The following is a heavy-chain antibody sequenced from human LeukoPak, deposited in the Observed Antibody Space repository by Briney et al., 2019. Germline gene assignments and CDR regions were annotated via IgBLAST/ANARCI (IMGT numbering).Heavy chain of an antibody. CDR1: GYTFTSYA. Sequence: GSSVKVSCKASGYTFTSYAMHWVRQAPGQRLEWMGWINAGNGNTKYSQKFQGRVTITRDTSASTAYMELSSLRSEDTAVYYCARSWEHLYYFDYWGQGTLVTVSS. CDR3: ARSWEHLYYFDY. J-gene: IGHJ4*02. V-gene: IGHV1-3*01. CDR2: INAGNGNT. D-gene: IGHD1/OR15-1a*01.